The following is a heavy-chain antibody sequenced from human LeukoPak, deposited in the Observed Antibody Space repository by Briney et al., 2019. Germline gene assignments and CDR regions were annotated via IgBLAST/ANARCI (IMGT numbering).Heavy chain of an antibody. D-gene: IGHD3-10*02. CDR2: ISDIGIGT. J-gene: IGHJ3*02. CDR1: GFIFSNYV. Sequence: GGTLRLSCAASGFIFSNYVMGWVRQAPGKGLELVSSISDIGIGTYYADSVKGRFTIFRDNSKNILYLQMNSLRAEDTAIYYCAKRGGGTMFAFDIWGQGTMVTVSS. V-gene: IGHV3-23*01. CDR3: AKRGGGTMFAFDI.